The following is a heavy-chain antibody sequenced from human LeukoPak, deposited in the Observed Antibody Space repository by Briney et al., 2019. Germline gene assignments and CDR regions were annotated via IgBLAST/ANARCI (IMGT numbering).Heavy chain of an antibody. CDR3: ASQYYYDSSGYYPVYWYFDL. V-gene: IGHV4-38-2*02. J-gene: IGHJ2*01. Sequence: SETLSLTCTVSGYSISSGYYWGWIRQPPGKGLEWIGSIYHSGSTYYNPSLKSRVTISVDTSKNQFSLKLSSVTAADTAVYYCASQYYYDSSGYYPVYWYFDLWGRGTLVTVSS. CDR1: GYSISSGYY. CDR2: IYHSGST. D-gene: IGHD3-22*01.